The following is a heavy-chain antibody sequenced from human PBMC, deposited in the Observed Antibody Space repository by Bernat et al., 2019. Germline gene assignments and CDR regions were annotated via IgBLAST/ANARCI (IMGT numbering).Heavy chain of an antibody. CDR1: GFTFGDYA. Sequence: EVQLVESGGGLVQPGRSLRLSCTASGFTFGDYAMSWFRQAPGKGLVWVGFIRSKAYGGTTEYARAVKGRFTISRDDSKSIAYLQMNSLKTEDTAVYYCTRDYTAMVDAWFDPWGQGTLVTVSS. CDR3: TRDYTAMVDAWFDP. D-gene: IGHD5-18*01. V-gene: IGHV3-49*03. J-gene: IGHJ5*02. CDR2: IRSKAYGGTT.